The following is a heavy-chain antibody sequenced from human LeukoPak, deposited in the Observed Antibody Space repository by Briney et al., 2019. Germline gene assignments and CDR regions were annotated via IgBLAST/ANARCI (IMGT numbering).Heavy chain of an antibody. CDR1: GYTFTGYH. CDR2: INPNSGDT. D-gene: IGHD2-2*01. CDR3: ARDYCSSTSCLFDY. V-gene: IGHV1-2*06. J-gene: IGHJ4*02. Sequence: ASVKVSCKASGYTFTGYHMHWVRQAPGQGLEWMGRINPNSGDTNYAQNFQGRGTMTRDTSISTAYMELSRLRSDDTAVYYCARDYCSSTSCLFDYWGQGTLVTVSS.